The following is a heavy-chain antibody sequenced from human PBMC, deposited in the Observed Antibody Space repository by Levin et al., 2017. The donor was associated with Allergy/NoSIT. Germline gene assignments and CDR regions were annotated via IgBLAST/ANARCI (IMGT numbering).Heavy chain of an antibody. V-gene: IGHV4-4*02. Sequence: SETLSLTCAVSGGSISSSNWWSWVRQPPGKGLEWIGEIYHSGSTNYNPSLKSRVTISVDKSKNQFSLKLSSVTAADTAVYYCARDSSSWYGKGWFDPWGQGTLVTVSS. CDR2: IYHSGST. D-gene: IGHD6-13*01. J-gene: IGHJ5*02. CDR1: GGSISSSNW. CDR3: ARDSSSWYGKGWFDP.